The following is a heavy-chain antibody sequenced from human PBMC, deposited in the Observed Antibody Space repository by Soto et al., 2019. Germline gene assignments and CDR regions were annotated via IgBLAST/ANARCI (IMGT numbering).Heavy chain of an antibody. CDR1: GFTFSSHW. D-gene: IGHD6-13*01. V-gene: IGHV3-74*01. CDR3: ARGPSYSSSWYGFDY. J-gene: IGHJ4*02. CDR2: INSDGSST. Sequence: GGSLRLSCVGSGFTFSSHWMHWVRQAPGKGLAWVSRINSDGSSTTYADSVKGRSTISRDNAKNTLSLQMNSLRAEDTAIYYCARGPSYSSSWYGFDYWGQGALVTVSS.